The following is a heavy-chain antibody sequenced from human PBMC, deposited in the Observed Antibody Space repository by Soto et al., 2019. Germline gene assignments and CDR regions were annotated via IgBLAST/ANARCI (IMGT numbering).Heavy chain of an antibody. J-gene: IGHJ4*02. CDR3: ARMESLAGRY. CDR1: GFTFSSYW. CDR2: IKKDGNEE. Sequence: EVQLLESGGGLVQPGGSLRLSCAASGFTFSSYWMSWVRQAPGKGQEWVANIKKDGNEEYYVDSVKGRFTISRDNAKNSLYLQMTRLPAEETAVYYCARMESLAGRYLGQGSLV. V-gene: IGHV3-7*05. D-gene: IGHD1-1*01.